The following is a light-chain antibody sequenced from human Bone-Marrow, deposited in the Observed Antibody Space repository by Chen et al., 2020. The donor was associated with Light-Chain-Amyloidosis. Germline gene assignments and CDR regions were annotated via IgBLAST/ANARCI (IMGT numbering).Light chain of an antibody. CDR1: DLPTKY. CDR2: RDT. CDR3: QSADSSGTYEVI. V-gene: IGLV3-25*03. J-gene: IGLJ2*01. Sequence: SYELTQPPSVSVSPGQTPRITCSGDDLPTKYAYWYQQKPGQAPVLVIHRDTERHSGISERFSGSSSGTTATLTISGVQAEDEADYHCQSADSSGTYEVIFGGGTKLTVL.